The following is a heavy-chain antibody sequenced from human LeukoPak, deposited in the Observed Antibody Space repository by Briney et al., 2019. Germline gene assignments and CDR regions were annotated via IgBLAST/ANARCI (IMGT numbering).Heavy chain of an antibody. V-gene: IGHV1-18*01. Sequence: ASVTVSCKASGYTFTSYGISWVRQAPGQGLEWMGWISAYNGNTNYAQKLQGRVTMTTDTSTSTAYMELRSLRSDDTAVYYCARAEAAAGNFDYWGQGTLVTVSS. CDR3: ARAEAAAGNFDY. CDR1: GYTFTSYG. D-gene: IGHD6-13*01. J-gene: IGHJ4*02. CDR2: ISAYNGNT.